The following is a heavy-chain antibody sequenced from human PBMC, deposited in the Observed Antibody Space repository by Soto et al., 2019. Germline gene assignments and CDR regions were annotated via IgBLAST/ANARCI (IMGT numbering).Heavy chain of an antibody. CDR2: IYPGDSDT. CDR1: GYSFTSYW. D-gene: IGHD5-18*01. V-gene: IGHV5-51*01. CDR3: ARSSYGNYYYYGMDV. J-gene: IGHJ6*02. Sequence: HGESLKISCKGSGYSFTSYWIGWVRQMPGKGLEWMGIIYPGDSDTRYSPSFQGQVTISADKSISTAYLQWSSLKASDTAMYYCARSSYGNYYYYGMDVWGQGTTVTVSS.